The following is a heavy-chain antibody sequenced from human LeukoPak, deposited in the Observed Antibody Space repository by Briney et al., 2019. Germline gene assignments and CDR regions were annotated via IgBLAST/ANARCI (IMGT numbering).Heavy chain of an antibody. CDR1: GGSISSYY. Sequence: SETLSLTCTVSGGSISSYYWSWIRQPPGKGLEWIGNIYYSGSTNYNPSLKSRVTISVDTSKNQFSLKLSSVTAADTAIYYGARSYCSGGSCWVYFDYWGQGTLVTVSS. J-gene: IGHJ4*02. CDR3: ARSYCSGGSCWVYFDY. D-gene: IGHD2-15*01. CDR2: IYYSGST. V-gene: IGHV4-59*08.